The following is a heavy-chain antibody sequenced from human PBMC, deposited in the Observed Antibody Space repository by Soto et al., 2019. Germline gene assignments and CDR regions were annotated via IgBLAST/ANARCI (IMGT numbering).Heavy chain of an antibody. J-gene: IGHJ4*02. CDR1: GGSISSSSYY. Sequence: SETLSLTCTVSGGSISSSSYYWGWIRQPPGKGLEWIGSIYYSGSTYYNPSLKSRVTISVDTSKNQFSLKLSSVTAADTAVYYCARESVVPAAMTGGGFDYWGQGTLVTVSS. CDR3: ARESVVPAAMTGGGFDY. D-gene: IGHD2-2*01. CDR2: IYYSGST. V-gene: IGHV4-39*02.